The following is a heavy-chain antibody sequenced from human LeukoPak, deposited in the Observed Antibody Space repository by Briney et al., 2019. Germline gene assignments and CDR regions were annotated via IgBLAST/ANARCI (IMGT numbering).Heavy chain of an antibody. CDR2: IYSGGST. CDR3: ARSSADNGDYSFDH. D-gene: IGHD4-17*01. V-gene: IGHV3-53*04. Sequence: GGPLRLSCAASGLTFSGQWMNWVRQAPGKGLEWVSVIYSGGSTYYADSVKGRFTISRHNSKNTLYLQMNSLRAEDTAVYYCARSSADNGDYSFDHWGQGTLVTVS. J-gene: IGHJ4*02. CDR1: GLTFSGQW.